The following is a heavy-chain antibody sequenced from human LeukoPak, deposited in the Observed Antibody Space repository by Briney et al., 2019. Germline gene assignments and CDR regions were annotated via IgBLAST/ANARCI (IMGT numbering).Heavy chain of an antibody. Sequence: SETLSLTCAVYGGSFSGYYWRWIRQPPGKGLQWIGEINHSGGTNYNPSLKSRVTILVDTSKNQFSLKLSSVTAADTAMYYCARGRPSPTMVRGVIMPFDYWGQGTLVTVSS. D-gene: IGHD3-10*01. J-gene: IGHJ4*02. V-gene: IGHV4-34*01. CDR1: GGSFSGYY. CDR2: INHSGGT. CDR3: ARGRPSPTMVRGVIMPFDY.